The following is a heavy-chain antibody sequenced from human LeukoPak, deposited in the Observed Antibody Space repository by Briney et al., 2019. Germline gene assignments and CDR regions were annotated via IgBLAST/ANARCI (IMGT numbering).Heavy chain of an antibody. CDR2: IIPIFGTA. CDR1: GGTFSSYA. D-gene: IGHD6-13*01. V-gene: IGHV1-69*13. Sequence: RASVKVSCKASGGTFSSYAISLVRQAPGQGLEWMGRIIPIFGTANYAQKFQGRVTITSDESTSTAYMELSSLRSEDTAVYYCARADIAAAGKRQRPFDYWGQGTLVTVSS. CDR3: ARADIAAAGKRQRPFDY. J-gene: IGHJ4*02.